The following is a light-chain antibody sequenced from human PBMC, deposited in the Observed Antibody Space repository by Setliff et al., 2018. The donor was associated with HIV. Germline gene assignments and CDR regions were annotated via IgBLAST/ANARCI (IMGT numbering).Light chain of an antibody. CDR1: SSDVGRYNL. CDR2: QAT. V-gene: IGLV2-23*01. Sequence: QSALAQPASVSGSPGQSITISCTGTSSDVGRYNLVSWYQQHPGKAPKLMIYQATKRPSGVSNRFAGSKSGNTASLTISGLQAEDEADYYCCSNTGSNTYVFGTGTKVTVL. J-gene: IGLJ1*01. CDR3: CSNTGSNTYV.